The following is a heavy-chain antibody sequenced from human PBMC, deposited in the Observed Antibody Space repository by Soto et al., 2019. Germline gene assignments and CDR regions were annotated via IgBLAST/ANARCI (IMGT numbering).Heavy chain of an antibody. CDR1: GFTFSSYG. Sequence: GGSLRLSCAASGFTFSSYGMHWVRQAPGKGLEWVAVISYDGSNKYYADSVKGRFTISRDNSKNTLYLQMNSLRAEDTAVYYCAKDFRLHAPRSYGMDVWGQGTTVTVSS. J-gene: IGHJ6*02. CDR3: AKDFRLHAPRSYGMDV. V-gene: IGHV3-30*18. CDR2: ISYDGSNK.